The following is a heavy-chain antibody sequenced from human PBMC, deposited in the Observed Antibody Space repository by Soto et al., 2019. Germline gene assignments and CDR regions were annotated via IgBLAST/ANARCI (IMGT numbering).Heavy chain of an antibody. J-gene: IGHJ5*02. CDR3: ARAAPRDWFDP. Sequence: GSLRLSCADSGFTFSDFYMSWIRQAPGKGLEWVSYISSSGSTIYYADSVKGRFTISRDNAKNSLYLQMNSLRAEDTAVYYCARAAPRDWFDPWGQGTRVTVSS. V-gene: IGHV3-11*01. CDR2: ISSSGSTI. CDR1: GFTFSDFY.